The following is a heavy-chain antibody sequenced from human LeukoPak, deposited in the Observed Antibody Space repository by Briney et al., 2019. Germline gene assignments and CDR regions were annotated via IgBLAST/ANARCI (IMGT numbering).Heavy chain of an antibody. CDR1: GFIIHDYG. Sequence: GWSLPFYCVVSGFIIHDYGLGWVHPATRKGQKWVSGLNWHGGSKGFADPLQDRFISSRDNAKNCLYHQMNSLRAEDTALYYYAKSASSWPLYYFDSWGQGTLVTVSS. J-gene: IGHJ4*02. CDR3: AKSASSWPLYYFDS. D-gene: IGHD6-13*01. V-gene: IGHV3-20*04. CDR2: LNWHGGSK.